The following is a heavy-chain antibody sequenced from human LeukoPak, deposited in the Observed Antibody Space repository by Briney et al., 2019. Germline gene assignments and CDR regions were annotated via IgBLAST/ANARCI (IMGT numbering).Heavy chain of an antibody. Sequence: GGSLRLSCAASGFTFSSYAMHWVRQAPGKGLEWVAVISYDGSNKYYADSVKGRFTTSRDNSKNTLYLQMNSLRAEDTAVYYCAKDRKTTVVPYFDYWGQGTLVTVSS. CDR2: ISYDGSNK. D-gene: IGHD4-23*01. CDR1: GFTFSSYA. V-gene: IGHV3-30-3*01. CDR3: AKDRKTTVVPYFDY. J-gene: IGHJ4*02.